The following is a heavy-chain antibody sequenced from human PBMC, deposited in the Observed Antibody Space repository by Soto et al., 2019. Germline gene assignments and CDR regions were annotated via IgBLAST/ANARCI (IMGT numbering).Heavy chain of an antibody. V-gene: IGHV3-15*01. CDR3: TTDRRACSGYAIDY. CDR1: GFTFVNDW. CDR2: IKSKADVGTT. Sequence: EVQLVESGGGVVKPGGSLSLSCAASGFTFVNDWMNWFRQTPGKVLEWVCRIKSKADVGTTDYAAPVKGRFTISRDDSKDTLYLQMNSLITEDTAVYYCTTDRRACSGYAIDYWGPGTLVTVSS. J-gene: IGHJ4*02. D-gene: IGHD5-12*01.